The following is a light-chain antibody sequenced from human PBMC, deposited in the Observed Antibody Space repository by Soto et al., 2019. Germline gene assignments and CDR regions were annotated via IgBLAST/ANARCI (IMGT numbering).Light chain of an antibody. V-gene: IGKV1-39*01. Sequence: DIQMTPSPSSLSASVVDRATITCRASQSISRYLNWYQQKPGKAPKLLIYAASSLQSGVPSRFSGSGSGTDFTLTISSLQPEDFTTYYCQQNYNTLITFGQGTRLEIK. CDR1: QSISRY. J-gene: IGKJ5*01. CDR3: QQNYNTLIT. CDR2: AAS.